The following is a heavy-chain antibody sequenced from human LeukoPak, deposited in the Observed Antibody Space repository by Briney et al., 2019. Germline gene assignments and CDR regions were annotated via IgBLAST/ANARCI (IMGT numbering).Heavy chain of an antibody. V-gene: IGHV3-21*01. D-gene: IGHD1-7*01. Sequence: GSLRLSWAASGFTFSSYSMNWVRQAPGKGLEGVSSISSSSSYIYYADSVKGRFTISRDNVKNSLYLQMNSLRAEDTAVYYCAGRWNYEGSGFDYWGQGTLVTVSS. CDR3: AGRWNYEGSGFDY. CDR1: GFTFSSYS. CDR2: ISSSSSYI. J-gene: IGHJ4*02.